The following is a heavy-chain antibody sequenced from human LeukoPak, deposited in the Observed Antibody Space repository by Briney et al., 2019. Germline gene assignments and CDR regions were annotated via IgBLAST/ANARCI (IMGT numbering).Heavy chain of an antibody. D-gene: IGHD6-13*01. Sequence: GGSLRLSCASSGFTFSSYVMTWVRQAPGKGLEWVSGISDTGDSTYCADSVKGRFTISRDNSKNTVYLQMNSLRAEDTAVYYCAKGSSAVGGGLHVDYWGQGTLVTVSS. CDR2: ISDTGDST. V-gene: IGHV3-23*01. J-gene: IGHJ4*02. CDR3: AKGSSAVGGGLHVDY. CDR1: GFTFSSYV.